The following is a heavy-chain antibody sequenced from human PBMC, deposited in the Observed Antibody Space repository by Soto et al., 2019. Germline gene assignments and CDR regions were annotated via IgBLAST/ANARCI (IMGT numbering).Heavy chain of an antibody. J-gene: IGHJ4*02. CDR1: GGSISSSSYY. CDR2: IYYSGST. V-gene: IGHV4-39*01. CDR3: ARQDGRELQLSIDY. Sequence: KPSETLSLTCTVSGGSISSSSYYWGWIRQPPGKGLEWIGSIYYSGSTYYNPSLKSRVTISVDTSKNQFSLKLSSVTAADTAVYYCARQDGRELQLSIDYWGQGTLVTVSA. D-gene: IGHD1-26*01.